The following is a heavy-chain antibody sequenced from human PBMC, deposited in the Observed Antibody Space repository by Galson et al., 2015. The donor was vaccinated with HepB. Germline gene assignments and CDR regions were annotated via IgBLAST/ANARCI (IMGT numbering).Heavy chain of an antibody. CDR2: ISSRGSSI. CDR1: GFTFSTYT. J-gene: IGHJ4*02. CDR3: ARATRDGYNIIEY. Sequence: SLRLSCAASGFTFSTYTMNWLRQAPGKGLEWVAYISSRGSSIYYANSVKGRFTISRDNDKNSLYLQMNSLRGEDTAVYFCARATRDGYNIIEYWGQGALVTVSS. D-gene: IGHD5-24*01. V-gene: IGHV3-48*01.